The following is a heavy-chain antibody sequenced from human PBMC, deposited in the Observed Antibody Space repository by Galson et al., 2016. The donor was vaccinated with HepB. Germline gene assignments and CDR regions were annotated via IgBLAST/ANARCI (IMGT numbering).Heavy chain of an antibody. CDR2: INSDGSSI. Sequence: SLRLSCAASGATFGSHWMHWVRQAPGKGLVWVSHINSDGSSINYADSVKGRFTISRDNAKNTLYLQMNSLRAEDTAVYYCVRDIWNYGDYWGQGSLVVVSS. J-gene: IGHJ4*02. CDR1: GATFGSHW. CDR3: VRDIWNYGDY. D-gene: IGHD1-7*01. V-gene: IGHV3-74*01.